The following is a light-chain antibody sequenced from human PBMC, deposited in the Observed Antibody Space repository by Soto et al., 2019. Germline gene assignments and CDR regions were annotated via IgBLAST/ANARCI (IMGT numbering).Light chain of an antibody. CDR3: QQYYSYPIT. V-gene: IGKV1D-16*01. CDR2: GAS. CDR1: QHINTW. J-gene: IGKJ3*01. Sequence: DIQMTQSPSSLSAAVGDRVTITCRASQHINTWLVWYQQKSGKAPKSLIYGASTLQSGVPSRFSGSGSGTDFTLTSSSLPPEDSATYYCQQYYSYPITFGPGTTVHIK.